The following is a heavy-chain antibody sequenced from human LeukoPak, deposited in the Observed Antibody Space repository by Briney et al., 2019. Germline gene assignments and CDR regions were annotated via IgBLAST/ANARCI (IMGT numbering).Heavy chain of an antibody. J-gene: IGHJ5*02. CDR1: GGSFSGYY. Sequence: PSETLSLTCAVYGGSFSGYYWSWIRQPPGKGLEWIGEINHSGSTNYNPSLKSRVTISVDTSKNQFSLKLSSVTAADTAVYYCARVLAGSRSDPRRSIRKPFDPWGQGTLVTVSS. CDR3: ARVLAGSRSDPRRSIRKPFDP. D-gene: IGHD1-26*01. V-gene: IGHV4-34*01. CDR2: INHSGST.